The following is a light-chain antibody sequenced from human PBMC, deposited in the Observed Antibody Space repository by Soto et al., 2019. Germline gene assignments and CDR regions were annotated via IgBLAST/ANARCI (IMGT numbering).Light chain of an antibody. V-gene: IGKV2-28*01. CDR3: QQADTFPIT. CDR1: QSLLHSNGYNY. J-gene: IGKJ5*01. Sequence: ILMTQSPLSLPVTPGEPASISCRSSQSLLHSNGYNYLDWYQQKPGKAPKLLIYAASSLQSGVPSRFSGSGFGTDFTLTISSLQPEDSAIYYCQQADTFPITFGQGTRLEIK. CDR2: AAS.